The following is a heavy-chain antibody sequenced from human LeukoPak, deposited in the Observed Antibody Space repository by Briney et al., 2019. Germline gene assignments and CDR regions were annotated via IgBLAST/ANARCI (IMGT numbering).Heavy chain of an antibody. CDR2: ISAYNGNT. Sequence: ASVKVSCKASGYTFTSYGISWVRQAPGQGLEWMGWISAYNGNTNYALKLQGRVTMTTDTSTSTAYMELRSLRSDDTAVYYCARTYYDILTGYLNYFDYWGQGTLVTVSS. V-gene: IGHV1-18*01. J-gene: IGHJ4*02. D-gene: IGHD3-9*01. CDR3: ARTYYDILTGYLNYFDY. CDR1: GYTFTSYG.